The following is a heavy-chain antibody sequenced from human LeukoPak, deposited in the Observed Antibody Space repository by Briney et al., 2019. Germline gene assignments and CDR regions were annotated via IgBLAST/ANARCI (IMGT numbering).Heavy chain of an antibody. CDR3: AKGQGFDYYDSSGYYLDY. CDR2: ISGRGNYI. J-gene: IGHJ4*02. D-gene: IGHD3-22*01. CDR1: GFTFSSHN. V-gene: IGHV3-21*01. Sequence: GGSLRLSCAASGFTFSSHNMNWLRQAPGKGLEWVSSISGRGNYIFYADPVKGRFTISRDSAKSSLSPQMNSLRAEDTAVYYCAKGQGFDYYDSSGYYLDYWGQGTLVTVSS.